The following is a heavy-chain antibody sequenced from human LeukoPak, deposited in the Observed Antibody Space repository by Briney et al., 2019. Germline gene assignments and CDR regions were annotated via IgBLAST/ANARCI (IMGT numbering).Heavy chain of an antibody. D-gene: IGHD3-10*01. V-gene: IGHV1-69*04. J-gene: IGHJ5*02. Sequence: ASVKVSCKASGGTFSSYAISWVRQAPGQGLEWMGRIIPILGIANYAQKFQGRVTITADKSTSTAYMELSSLRSEDTAVYYCARDKTVGESPFAHNWFDPWGQGTLVTVSS. CDR1: GGTFSSYA. CDR2: IIPILGIA. CDR3: ARDKTVGESPFAHNWFDP.